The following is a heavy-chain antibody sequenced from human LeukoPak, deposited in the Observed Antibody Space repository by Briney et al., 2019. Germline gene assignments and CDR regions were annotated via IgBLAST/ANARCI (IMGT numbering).Heavy chain of an antibody. CDR1: GGSISSGGYY. V-gene: IGHV4-31*03. CDR3: ARVWSIAARRADY. J-gene: IGHJ4*02. D-gene: IGHD6-6*01. CDR2: IYYSGST. Sequence: SETLSLTCTVSGGSISSGGYYWSWIRQHPGKGLEWIGYIYYSGSTYYNPSLKSRVTISVDTSKNQFSLKLSSVTAADTAVYYCARVWSIAARRADYWGQGTLVTVSS.